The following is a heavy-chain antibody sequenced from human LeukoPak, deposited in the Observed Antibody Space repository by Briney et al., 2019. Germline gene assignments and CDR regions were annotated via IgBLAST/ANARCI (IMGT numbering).Heavy chain of an antibody. Sequence: GGSLRLSCAASGFTFNIYAMSWVRQAPGKGLEWVSSITGSGTGTFYADSVKDRFTISRDNSKNTLYLQMSRLRAEDTAVYYCAKDRPNYHENNGHYYEPNGDYWGQGTLVTVSS. CDR1: GFTFNIYA. CDR3: AKDRPNYHENNGHYYEPNGDY. V-gene: IGHV3-23*01. D-gene: IGHD3-22*01. J-gene: IGHJ4*02. CDR2: ITGSGTGT.